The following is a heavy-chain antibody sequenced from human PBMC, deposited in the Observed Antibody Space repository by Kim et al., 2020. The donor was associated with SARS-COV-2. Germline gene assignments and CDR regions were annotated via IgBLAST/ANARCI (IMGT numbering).Heavy chain of an antibody. CDR3: ARDRRAGTFGVLGVFDY. V-gene: IGHV1-2*06. Sequence: ASVKVSCKASGYTFTGYYMHWVRQAPGQGLEWMGRINPNSGGTNYAQKFQGRVTMTRDTSISTAYMELSRLRSDDTAVYYCARDRRAGTFGVLGVFDYWGQGTLVTVSS. J-gene: IGHJ4*02. CDR1: GYTFTGYY. D-gene: IGHD1-1*01. CDR2: INPNSGGT.